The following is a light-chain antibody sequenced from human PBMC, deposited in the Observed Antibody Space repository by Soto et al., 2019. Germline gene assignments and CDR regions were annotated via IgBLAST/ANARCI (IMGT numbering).Light chain of an antibody. Sequence: QSVLTQPASVSGSPGQSITISCTGTSSVVGSYNLVSWYQQHPGKAPKLIIYAGSQRPSWVSNRFSGSKSCNSASLSISGLQAEDEADYYCCSYAHTVVFGGGTKLPVL. J-gene: IGLJ2*01. V-gene: IGLV2-23*01. CDR2: AGS. CDR1: SSVVGSYNL. CDR3: CSYAHTVV.